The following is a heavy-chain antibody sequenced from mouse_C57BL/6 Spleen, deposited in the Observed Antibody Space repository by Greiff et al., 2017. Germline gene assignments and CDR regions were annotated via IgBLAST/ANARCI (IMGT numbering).Heavy chain of an antibody. Sequence: EVHLVESGGGLVKPGGSLKLSCAASGFTFSSYAMSWVRQTPEKRLEWVATISDGGSYPYYPDNVKGRFTISRDNAKNNLYLQRSHLKSEDTAMYYCARERSLGYDYAWYFDVWGTGTTV. J-gene: IGHJ1*03. CDR1: GFTFSSYA. V-gene: IGHV5-4*01. CDR2: ISDGGSYP. D-gene: IGHD2-4*01. CDR3: ARERSLGYDYAWYFDV.